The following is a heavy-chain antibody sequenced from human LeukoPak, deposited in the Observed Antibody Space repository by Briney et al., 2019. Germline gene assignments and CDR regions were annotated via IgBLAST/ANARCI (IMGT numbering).Heavy chain of an antibody. J-gene: IGHJ6*02. D-gene: IGHD2-15*01. CDR3: ARGVGGLGSYYYYGMDV. Sequence: SETLYLTCTVSGGSISSYYWSWIRQPPGKGLEWIGYIYYSGSTNYNPSVKSRVTISVDASTDQFSLKLRSVTAADTAVYYCARGVGGLGSYYYYGMDVWGQGTTVTVSS. V-gene: IGHV4-59*01. CDR2: IYYSGST. CDR1: GGSISSYY.